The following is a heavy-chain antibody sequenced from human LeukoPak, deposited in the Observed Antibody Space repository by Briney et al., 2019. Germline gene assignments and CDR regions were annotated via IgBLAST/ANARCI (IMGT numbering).Heavy chain of an antibody. CDR3: ARGGSTGWYSFGY. J-gene: IGHJ4*02. D-gene: IGHD6-19*01. V-gene: IGHV3-20*04. CDR2: INWNGGST. CDR1: GFRFDDYG. Sequence: SGGSLRLSCVASGFRFDDYGMSWVRQAPGKGLEWVSGINWNGGSTGYADSVKGRFTISRDNAKNSLYLRMNSLRAEDTALYYCARGGSTGWYSFGYWGQGTLVTVSS.